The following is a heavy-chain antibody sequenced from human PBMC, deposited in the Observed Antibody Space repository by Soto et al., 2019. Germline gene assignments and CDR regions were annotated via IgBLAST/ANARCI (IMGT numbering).Heavy chain of an antibody. Sequence: PGGSLRLSCAASGFTFSSYSMNWVRQAPGKGLEWVSYITSSSSTIYYADSVKGRFTISRDNSKNTLHLQMTTLRAEDTAVYFCAKRNKYYFDSWGQGSLVTVSS. CDR1: GFTFSSYS. J-gene: IGHJ4*02. CDR3: AKRNKYYFDS. D-gene: IGHD1-1*01. V-gene: IGHV3-48*01. CDR2: ITSSSSTI.